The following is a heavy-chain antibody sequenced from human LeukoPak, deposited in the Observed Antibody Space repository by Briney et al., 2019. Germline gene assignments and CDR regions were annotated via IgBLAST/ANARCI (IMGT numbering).Heavy chain of an antibody. CDR3: ARDPVSSGYSFFDY. Sequence: GRSLRLSCAASGFTFSSYAMHWVRQAPGKGLEWVAVISYDGSNKYYADSVKGRFTISRDNSKNTLYLQMNSLRAEDTAVYYCARDPVSSGYSFFDYWGQGTLVTVSS. CDR2: ISYDGSNK. CDR1: GFTFSSYA. V-gene: IGHV3-30*04. D-gene: IGHD3-22*01. J-gene: IGHJ4*02.